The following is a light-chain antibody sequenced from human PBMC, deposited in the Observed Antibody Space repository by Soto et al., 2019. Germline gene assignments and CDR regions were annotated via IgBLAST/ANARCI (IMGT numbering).Light chain of an antibody. V-gene: IGKV3-15*01. CDR1: ESVLDY. CDR2: GAF. CDR3: QQYHSWTRT. Sequence: EIVLTQSPATLSAYPGERANLSCRASESVLDYLAWFQQRPGQSPRLLIYGAFTGATGVPARFSGSGSGTEFNLTISSLQYQDFANYYCQQYHSWTRTVGKGTKV. J-gene: IGKJ1*01.